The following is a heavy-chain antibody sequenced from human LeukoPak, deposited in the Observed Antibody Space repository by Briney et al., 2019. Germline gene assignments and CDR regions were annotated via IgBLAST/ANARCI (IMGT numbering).Heavy chain of an antibody. CDR3: ARVVSGSWRDAFDI. CDR1: GGTFSSYA. J-gene: IGHJ3*02. V-gene: IGHV1-69*04. Sequence: SVKVSCKASGGTFSSYAISWVRQAPGQGLEWMGRIIPILGIANYAQKFQGRVTITADRSTRTAYMELRSLRSKDTAVYYCARVVSGSWRDAFDIWGQGTMVTVSS. CDR2: IIPILGIA. D-gene: IGHD6-13*01.